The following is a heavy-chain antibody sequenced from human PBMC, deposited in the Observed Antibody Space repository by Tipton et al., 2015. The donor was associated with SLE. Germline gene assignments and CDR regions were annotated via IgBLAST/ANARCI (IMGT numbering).Heavy chain of an antibody. V-gene: IGHV4-59*01. D-gene: IGHD3-3*01. CDR1: GDSISTYY. CDR2: MYYSGRT. Sequence: GLVKPSGTLSLTCTVSGDSISTYYWSWIRQPPGKGLEWIGYMYYSGRTSYNPSLKSRVTISADTSKNQFYLNLESVTAADTAVYFCARDAYGSGYSFHFWGQGTLVTVSS. J-gene: IGHJ4*02. CDR3: ARDAYGSGYSFHF.